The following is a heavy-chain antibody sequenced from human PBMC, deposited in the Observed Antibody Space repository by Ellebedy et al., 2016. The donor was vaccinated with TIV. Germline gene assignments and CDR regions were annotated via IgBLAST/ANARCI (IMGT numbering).Heavy chain of an antibody. Sequence: GESLKISCKGSGYSFTSYWIGWVRQMPGKGLEWMGIIYPGDSDTRYSPSFQGQVTISADKYISTAYLQWSSLKASDTAMYYCARRYDSYGSGSYYAPIPAFDIWGQGTMVTVSS. CDR2: IYPGDSDT. CDR3: ARRYDSYGSGSYYAPIPAFDI. V-gene: IGHV5-51*01. CDR1: GYSFTSYW. D-gene: IGHD3-10*01. J-gene: IGHJ3*02.